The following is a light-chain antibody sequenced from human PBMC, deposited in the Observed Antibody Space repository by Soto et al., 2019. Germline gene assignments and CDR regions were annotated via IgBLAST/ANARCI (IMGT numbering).Light chain of an antibody. J-gene: IGKJ1*01. Sequence: DIVLKHSPGTLSLYPCERATLSSSAGQSVSSSYLAWYQQKPGQAPRLLIYGASSRATGIPDRFSGSGSGTDFTLTISRLQPEDVAVYYCQQYGSSPRTFGQGTKVDI. CDR2: GAS. CDR1: QSVSSSY. CDR3: QQYGSSPRT. V-gene: IGKV3-20*01.